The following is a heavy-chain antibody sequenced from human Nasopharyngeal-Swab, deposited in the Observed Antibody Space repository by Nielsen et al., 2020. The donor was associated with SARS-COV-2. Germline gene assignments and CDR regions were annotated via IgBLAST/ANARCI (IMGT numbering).Heavy chain of an antibody. CDR1: GGSFSGYY. J-gene: IGHJ4*02. CDR2: INHSGST. V-gene: IGHV4-34*01. CDR3: ARGRGSSSWYLRFDY. Sequence: SETLSLTCAVYGGSFSGYYWSWIRQPPGKGLEWIGEINHSGSTNYNPCLKSRVTISVDTSKNQFSLKLSSVTAADTAVYYCARGRGSSSWYLRFDYWGQGTLVTVSS. D-gene: IGHD6-13*01.